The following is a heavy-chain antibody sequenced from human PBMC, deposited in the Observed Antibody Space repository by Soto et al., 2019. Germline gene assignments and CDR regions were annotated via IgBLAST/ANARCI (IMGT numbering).Heavy chain of an antibody. J-gene: IGHJ5*02. CDR1: GYSFTSYW. V-gene: IGHV5-51*01. D-gene: IGHD3-10*01. CDR2: IYPGDSDT. Sequence: GESLKISCKGSGYSFTSYWIGWVRQMPGKGLEWMGIIYPGDSDTRYSPSFQGQVTISADKSISTAYLQWSSLKASDTAMYYCARQVVVRGIHGWFDPWGQGTLVTVSS. CDR3: ARQVVVRGIHGWFDP.